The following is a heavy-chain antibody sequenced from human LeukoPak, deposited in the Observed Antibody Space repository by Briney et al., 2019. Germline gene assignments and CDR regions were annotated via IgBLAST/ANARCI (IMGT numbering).Heavy chain of an antibody. D-gene: IGHD5-12*01. CDR2: ISSSGSTI. CDR3: ARGYRLRTFDY. Sequence: GGSLRLSCAASGFTFSSYEMNWVRQAPGKGLEWVSYISSSGSTIYYADSVKGRFTISRDNAKNSLYLQMNSLRAEDTAVYYCARGYRLRTFDYWGQGTLVTVSS. V-gene: IGHV3-48*03. J-gene: IGHJ4*02. CDR1: GFTFSSYE.